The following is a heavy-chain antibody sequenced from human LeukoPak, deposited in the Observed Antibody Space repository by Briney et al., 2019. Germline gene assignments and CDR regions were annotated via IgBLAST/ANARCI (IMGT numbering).Heavy chain of an antibody. D-gene: IGHD6-19*01. CDR1: GFAFSVYE. CDR3: ATLTVASSFDY. J-gene: IGHJ4*02. Sequence: GGSLRLSCAASGFAFSVYEMYWVRQAPGKGLEWVSYISSSGGTRYYADSVKGRFTISSDNAKNSLYLQMNSLRAEDTAVYYCATLTVASSFDYWGQGTLVTVSS. V-gene: IGHV3-48*03. CDR2: ISSSGGTR.